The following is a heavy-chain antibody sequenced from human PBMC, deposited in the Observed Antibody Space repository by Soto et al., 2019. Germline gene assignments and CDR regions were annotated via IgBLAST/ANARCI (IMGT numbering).Heavy chain of an antibody. CDR3: AKDSDVAVAGTEYYFDY. J-gene: IGHJ4*02. V-gene: IGHV3-30*02. D-gene: IGHD6-19*01. Sequence: GGSLRLSCAASGFTFSSYGMHWVRQAPGKGLEWVAVIWYDGSNKYYGDSVKGRFTISRDNSKNTLYLQMHSLRAEDTAVYYCAKDSDVAVAGTEYYFDYWGQGTLVTVSS. CDR1: GFTFSSYG. CDR2: IWYDGSNK.